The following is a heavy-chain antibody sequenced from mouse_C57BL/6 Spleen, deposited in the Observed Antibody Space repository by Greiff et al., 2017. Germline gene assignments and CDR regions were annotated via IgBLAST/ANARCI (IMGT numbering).Heavy chain of an antibody. D-gene: IGHD1-1*01. CDR3: ATRDYYGSSPY. J-gene: IGHJ3*01. V-gene: IGHV5-17*01. Sequence: EVQLVESGGGLVKPGGSLKLSCAASGFTFSDYGMHWVRQAPEKGLEWVAYISSGSSTIYYADTVKGRFTISRDNATNTLFLQMTSLRSEDTAMYYCATRDYYGSSPYWGQGTLVTVSA. CDR1: GFTFSDYG. CDR2: ISSGSSTI.